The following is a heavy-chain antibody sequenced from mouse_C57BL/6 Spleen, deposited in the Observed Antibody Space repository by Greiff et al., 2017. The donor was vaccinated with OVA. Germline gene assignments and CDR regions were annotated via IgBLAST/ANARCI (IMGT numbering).Heavy chain of an antibody. CDR2: IYPRDGST. D-gene: IGHD1-1*01. Sequence: VQLQQSGPELVKPGASVKLSCKASGYTFTSYDINWVKQRPGQGLEWIGWIYPRDGSTKYNEKFKGKATLTVDTSSSTAYMELHSLTSEDSAVYFCARVPQITAGVEDWYFDVWGTGTTVTVSA. CDR1: GYTFTSYD. V-gene: IGHV1-85*01. CDR3: ARVPQITAGVEDWYFDV. J-gene: IGHJ1*03.